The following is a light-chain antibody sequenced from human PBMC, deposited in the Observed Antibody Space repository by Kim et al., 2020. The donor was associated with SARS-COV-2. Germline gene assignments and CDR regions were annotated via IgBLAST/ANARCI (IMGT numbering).Light chain of an antibody. J-gene: IGLJ2*01. CDR1: TSNIGNYD. Sequence: KVTTVCSASTSNIGNYDISWYRQLPGPAPKLLMYDNDKRPPAVPDPFSGSKSETSATLAITGLQTGDEADYYCATWDHRLNVYVVFGGGTKVTVL. V-gene: IGLV1-51*01. CDR2: DND. CDR3: ATWDHRLNVYVV.